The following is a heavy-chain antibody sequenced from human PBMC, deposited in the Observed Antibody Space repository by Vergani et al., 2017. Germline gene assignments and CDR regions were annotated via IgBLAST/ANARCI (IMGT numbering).Heavy chain of an antibody. CDR2: ISSGGGDI. CDR3: TTAWGLYYLHGEYFQY. Sequence: LVESGGGVVQPGRSLRLSCAASGFSFTTYAMSWVRQAPGKGLEWVATISSGGGDIFYADSVKGRFTISRANSKNTLFLQMNSLKDEDTAVYYCTTAWGLYYLHGEYFQYWGRGTLVSVSS. CDR1: GFSFTTYA. J-gene: IGHJ1*01. V-gene: IGHV3-23*04. D-gene: IGHD3-10*01.